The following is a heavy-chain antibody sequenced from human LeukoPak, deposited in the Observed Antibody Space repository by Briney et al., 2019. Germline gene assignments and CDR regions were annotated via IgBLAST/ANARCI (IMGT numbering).Heavy chain of an antibody. CDR3: AKDTGYYYDSSGYYPC. CDR2: ISWNSGTI. D-gene: IGHD3-22*01. CDR1: GFTFDDYA. J-gene: IGHJ4*02. Sequence: GGSLRLSCAASGFTFDDYAMHWVRQAPGKGLEWVSGISWNSGTIGYADSVKGRFTISRDNAKNSLYLQMNSLRAEGTASYYCAKDTGYYYDSSGYYPCWGQGTLVTVSS. V-gene: IGHV3-9*01.